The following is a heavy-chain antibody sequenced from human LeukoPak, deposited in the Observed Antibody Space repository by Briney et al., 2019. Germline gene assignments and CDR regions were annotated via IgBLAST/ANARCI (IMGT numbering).Heavy chain of an antibody. CDR2: MNSNSGNT. Sequence: EASVKVSCKASGYTFTGYYMHWVRQATGQGLEWMGWMNSNSGNTGYAQKFQARVTFTRITSISTAYMELRSLRSEDTAVYYCVRGERGYRYGFEYFQKWGQGTLVTVSS. J-gene: IGHJ1*01. V-gene: IGHV1-8*03. CDR1: GYTFTGYY. D-gene: IGHD5-18*01. CDR3: VRGERGYRYGFEYFQK.